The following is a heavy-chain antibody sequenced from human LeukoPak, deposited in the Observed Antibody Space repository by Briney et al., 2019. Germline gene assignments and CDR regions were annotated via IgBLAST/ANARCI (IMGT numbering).Heavy chain of an antibody. Sequence: PGGSLRLSCAASGLTFSSHWMHWVRQAPGKGLVWVSRITNDGSSTTYADSVKGRFTISRDNAKNMLYLQVNSLRAEDTAVYNCARLRDTVTSASDYWGQGTLVTVSS. V-gene: IGHV3-74*01. J-gene: IGHJ4*02. CDR1: GLTFSSHW. CDR2: ITNDGSST. CDR3: ARLRDTVTSASDY. D-gene: IGHD4-17*01.